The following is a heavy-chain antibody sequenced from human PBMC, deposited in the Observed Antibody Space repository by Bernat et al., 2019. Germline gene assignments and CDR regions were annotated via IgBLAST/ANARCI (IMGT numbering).Heavy chain of an antibody. D-gene: IGHD5-24*01. Sequence: QVQLVQSGAEVKKPGASVKVSCKVSGYTLTELSMHWVRQAPGQGLEWMGWINPNSGGTNYAQKFQGRVTMTRDTSISTAYVELSRLRSDDTAVYYCARESDMATTVGWFDPWGQGTLVTVSS. CDR1: GYTLTELS. CDR3: ARESDMATTVGWFDP. CDR2: INPNSGGT. V-gene: IGHV1-2*02. J-gene: IGHJ5*02.